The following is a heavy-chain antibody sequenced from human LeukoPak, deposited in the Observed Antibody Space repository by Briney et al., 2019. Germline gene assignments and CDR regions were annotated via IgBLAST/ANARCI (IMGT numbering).Heavy chain of an antibody. Sequence: PWETLSLTCTVSGGSISSYYWSWIRQPPGKGLEWIGYIYYSGGTNYNPSLKSRVTISVDTSKNQFSLKLSSVTAADTAVYYCARDIAEIDYWGQGTLVTVSS. V-gene: IGHV4-59*12. CDR1: GGSISSYY. CDR3: ARDIAEIDY. CDR2: IYYSGGT. J-gene: IGHJ4*02. D-gene: IGHD6-13*01.